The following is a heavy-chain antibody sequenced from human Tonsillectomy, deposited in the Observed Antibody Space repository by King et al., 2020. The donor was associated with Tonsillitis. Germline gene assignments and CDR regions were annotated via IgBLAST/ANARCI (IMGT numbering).Heavy chain of an antibody. CDR3: ARPNPEYSSGHEAFDI. CDR2: IYYIGST. V-gene: IGHV4-39*01. CDR1: GGSISSSSYY. J-gene: IGHJ3*02. D-gene: IGHD6-19*01. Sequence: QLQESGPGLVKPSETLSLTCTVSGGSISSSSYYWGWIRQSPGKGLQWIGSIYYIGSTYYNPSLKSRVTISVDTSKNQFSLKLNSVTATDTALYYCARPNPEYSSGHEAFDIWGQGTMVTVSS.